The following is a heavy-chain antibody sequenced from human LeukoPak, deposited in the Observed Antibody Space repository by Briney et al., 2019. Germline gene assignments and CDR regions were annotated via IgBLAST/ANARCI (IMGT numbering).Heavy chain of an antibody. CDR2: INHIGNT. Sequence: SETLSLTCAVPGGSFSAYYWNWIRQPPGKGLEWIGEINHIGNTNYNPSLKSRVTISVDTSKNQFFLKLSSVTAADTAVYYCAKVPNRGYGGYDYFDYWGQGTLVTVSS. D-gene: IGHD5-12*01. CDR3: AKVPNRGYGGYDYFDY. CDR1: GGSFSAYY. V-gene: IGHV4-34*01. J-gene: IGHJ4*02.